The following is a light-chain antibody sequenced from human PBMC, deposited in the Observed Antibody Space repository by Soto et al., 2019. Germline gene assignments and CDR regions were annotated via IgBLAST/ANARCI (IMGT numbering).Light chain of an antibody. Sequence: QSALTQPRSVSGSPGQSVTMSCTRTSSDVANYKYVSWYQQYPGKAPKLMIYDVNKRPSGVPYRFSGSKSGNTASLTISGLQAEDEADYYCCSYAGTYTRVFGTGTKVTVL. V-gene: IGLV2-11*01. CDR1: SSDVANYKY. J-gene: IGLJ1*01. CDR3: CSYAGTYTRV. CDR2: DVN.